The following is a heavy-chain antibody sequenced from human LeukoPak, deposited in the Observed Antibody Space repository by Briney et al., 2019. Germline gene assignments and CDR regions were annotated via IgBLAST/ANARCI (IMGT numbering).Heavy chain of an antibody. J-gene: IGHJ4*02. CDR3: ASAYSSSWGSYYFDY. D-gene: IGHD6-13*01. CDR2: INPNSGGT. V-gene: IGHV1-2*02. CDR1: GYTFTGYY. Sequence: GASVKVSCKASGYTFTGYYMHWVRQAPGQGLEWMGWINPNSGGTNYAQKLQGRVTMTTDTSTSTAYMELRSLRSDDTAVYYCASAYSSSWGSYYFDYWGQGTLVTVSS.